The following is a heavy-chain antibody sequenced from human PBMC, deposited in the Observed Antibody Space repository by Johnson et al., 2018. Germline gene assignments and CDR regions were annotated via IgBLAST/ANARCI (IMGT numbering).Heavy chain of an antibody. Sequence: VQLVQSGGGVVQXGRSLRLSCTASGFTFGDYAMSWFRQAPGKGLEWVGFIRSKAYGGTTEYAASVKGRFTISRDDSKSIAYLQMNSRKTEDTAGYYCGREIGGVTLHHYYYGMDVWGQGTTVTVS. J-gene: IGHJ6*02. CDR2: IRSKAYGGTT. D-gene: IGHD3-16*01. CDR3: GREIGGVTLHHYYYGMDV. V-gene: IGHV3-49*03. CDR1: GFTFGDYA.